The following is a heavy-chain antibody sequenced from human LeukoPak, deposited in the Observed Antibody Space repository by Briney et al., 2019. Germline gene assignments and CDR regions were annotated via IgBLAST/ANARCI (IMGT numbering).Heavy chain of an antibody. V-gene: IGHV1-8*01. J-gene: IGHJ4*02. CDR2: MNPNSGNT. CDR3: ARDRSGSPPFDY. Sequence: ASVKVSCKASGYTFTSYDINWVRQATGQGLEWMGWMNPNSGNTGYAQKFQGRVTMTRNTSISTAYMELSSLRSEDTAVYYCARDRSGSPPFDYWGQGTLVTVSS. CDR1: GYTFTSYD. D-gene: IGHD1-26*01.